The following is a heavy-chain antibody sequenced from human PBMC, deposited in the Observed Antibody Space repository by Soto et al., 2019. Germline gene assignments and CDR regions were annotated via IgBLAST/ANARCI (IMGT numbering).Heavy chain of an antibody. Sequence: GGSLRLSCAASGFTFNTYSMNWVRQAPGKGLEWVSCISGSSNYIYYADSVKGRFTISRDNAKNSLYLQLNSLRDEDTAVYYCVRAPNYIYLYDAFDIWGQGTMVTVSS. CDR2: ISGSSNYI. V-gene: IGHV3-21*01. CDR1: GFTFNTYS. CDR3: VRAPNYIYLYDAFDI. D-gene: IGHD1-7*01. J-gene: IGHJ3*02.